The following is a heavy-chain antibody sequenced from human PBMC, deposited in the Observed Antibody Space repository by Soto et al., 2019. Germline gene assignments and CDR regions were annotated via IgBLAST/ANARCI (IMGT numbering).Heavy chain of an antibody. V-gene: IGHV1-18*01. CDR1: GYTFSSYG. D-gene: IGHD3-22*01. CDR2: ISHYDGNT. Sequence: QVQLVQSGGEVKKPGASVKVSCKASGYTFSSYGINWVRQAPGQGLEWLGWISHYDGNTKYAQILQGRASMTTDTSTKTAYMEVRSLRSDDRAVYYCARGGYYDSSGSRNYHYYGMNVWGQGPTVTVSS. J-gene: IGHJ6*02. CDR3: ARGGYYDSSGSRNYHYYGMNV.